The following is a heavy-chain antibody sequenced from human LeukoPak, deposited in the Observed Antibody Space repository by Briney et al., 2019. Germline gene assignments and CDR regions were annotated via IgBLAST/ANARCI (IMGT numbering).Heavy chain of an antibody. CDR1: GGSISSSSYY. Sequence: SETLSLTCTVSGGSISSSSYYWGWIRQPPGKGLEWIGSIYYSGSTYYNPSLKSRVTISVDTSKNQFSLKLSSVTAADTAVYYCAREYSYGSPYFDYWGQGTLVTVSS. CDR2: IYYSGST. D-gene: IGHD5-18*01. CDR3: AREYSYGSPYFDY. J-gene: IGHJ4*02. V-gene: IGHV4-39*07.